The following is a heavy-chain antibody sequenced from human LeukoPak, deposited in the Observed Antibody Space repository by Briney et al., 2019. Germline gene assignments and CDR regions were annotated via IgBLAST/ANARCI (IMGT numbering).Heavy chain of an antibody. CDR2: INPNSGGT. Sequence: EASVKVSCKASGYTFTGYYIHWVRQAPGQGLEWMGWINPNSGGTDYAQKFQGRVTMTRDTSISTAYMELSRLRSDDTAAYFCKCTYGDYWGQGTLVTVSS. D-gene: IGHD2-8*01. CDR3: KCTYGDY. V-gene: IGHV1-2*02. J-gene: IGHJ4*02. CDR1: GYTFTGYY.